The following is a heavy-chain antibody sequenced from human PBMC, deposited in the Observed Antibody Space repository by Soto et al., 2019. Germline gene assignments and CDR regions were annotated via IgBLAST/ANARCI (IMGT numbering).Heavy chain of an antibody. V-gene: IGHV3-7*01. CDR2: IKPAGSEK. D-gene: IGHD3-10*01. Sequence: PGGSLRLSCAASGFTFSSYSMNWVRQAPGKGLEWVASIKPAGSEKNYVDSVKGRFTISRDNAKNSLFLQMNSLGAEDTAVYYCAGGRGLDYWGRGTQVTVSS. CDR1: GFTFSSYS. CDR3: AGGRGLDY. J-gene: IGHJ4*02.